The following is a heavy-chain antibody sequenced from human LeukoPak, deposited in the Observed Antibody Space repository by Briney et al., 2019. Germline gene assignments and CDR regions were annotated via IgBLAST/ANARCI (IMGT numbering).Heavy chain of an antibody. J-gene: IGHJ4*02. CDR1: SLTFSNYG. CDR2: IWFDGTSK. V-gene: IGHV3-33*06. D-gene: IGHD3-10*01. Sequence: PGRSLRLSCAASSLTFSNYGMHWVRQAPGKGLEWVAVIWFDGTSKYYADSVKGRFTISRDNSKNTLYLQMNSLRAEDTAVYYCAKGAHITMVRGALENLGQGTLVTVSS. CDR3: AKGAHITMVRGALEN.